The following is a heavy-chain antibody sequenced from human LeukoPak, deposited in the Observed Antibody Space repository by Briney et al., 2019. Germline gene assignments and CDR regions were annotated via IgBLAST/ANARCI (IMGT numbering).Heavy chain of an antibody. CDR3: ARDFRVTTEYNWFDP. D-gene: IGHD3-3*01. CDR1: GYTFTGYY. CDR2: INPNSGGT. Sequence: VKVSCKASGYTFTGYYLHWVRQAPGQGLEWMGWINPNSGGTNYAQKFQGRVIMTRDTSISTAYMELRRLKSDDTAVYYCARDFRVTTEYNWFDPWGQGTLVTVSS. J-gene: IGHJ5*02. V-gene: IGHV1-2*02.